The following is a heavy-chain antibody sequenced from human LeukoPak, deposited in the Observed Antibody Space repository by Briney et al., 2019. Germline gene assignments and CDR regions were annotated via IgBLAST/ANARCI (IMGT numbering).Heavy chain of an antibody. CDR1: GFIFRDYW. J-gene: IGHJ4*02. Sequence: PGGSLRLSCAASGFIFRDYWMLWVRQAPGKGRIWVARIDRDGFPTIYADSVKGRFTVSRNNARNTLYLQMDDLRDDDSAVYYCAASRWSGALDFWGKGSLVTVSS. D-gene: IGHD3-3*01. CDR2: IDRDGFPT. V-gene: IGHV3-74*01. CDR3: AASRWSGALDF.